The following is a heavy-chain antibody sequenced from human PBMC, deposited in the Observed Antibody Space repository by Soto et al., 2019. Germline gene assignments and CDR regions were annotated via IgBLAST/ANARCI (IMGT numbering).Heavy chain of an antibody. CDR2: ISGSAGST. CDR1: GFTFSSCA. J-gene: IGHJ4*02. Sequence: GGSLRLSCAASGFTFSSCAMSWVRQAPGKGLEWVSTISGSAGSTYYSDSVKGRFTISRDNSNSMLYLQMNSLRAEDTALYYCAKDPPGDCSGGHCVTTFDSWGQGTQVTVSS. CDR3: AKDPPGDCSGGHCVTTFDS. D-gene: IGHD2-15*01. V-gene: IGHV3-23*01.